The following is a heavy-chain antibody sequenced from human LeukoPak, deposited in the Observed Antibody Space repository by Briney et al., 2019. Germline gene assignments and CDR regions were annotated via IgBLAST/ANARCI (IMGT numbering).Heavy chain of an antibody. CDR3: AKTRSGTYYGDSFDI. CDR2: IYYSGRI. V-gene: IGHV4-28*05. CDR1: GDSISRSDW. Sequence: KSSETLSLTCAVSGDSISRSDWWAWVRQPPGKGLEWLGNIYYSGRIYHKPSLQTRVIMSVDSSKNQFSLRLGSVTAMDTAVYYCAKTRSGTYYGDSFDIWGQGILVIVSS. J-gene: IGHJ3*02. D-gene: IGHD1-26*01.